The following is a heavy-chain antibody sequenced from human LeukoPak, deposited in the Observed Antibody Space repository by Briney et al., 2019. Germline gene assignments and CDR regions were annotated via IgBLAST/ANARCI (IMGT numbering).Heavy chain of an antibody. V-gene: IGHV1-69*06. D-gene: IGHD3-22*01. CDR3: AREGGYYDSSGYYYD. CDR2: IIPIFGTA. CDR1: GYTFTSYG. J-gene: IGHJ4*02. Sequence: ASVKVSCKASGYTFTSYGISWVRQAPGQGLEWMGGIIPIFGTANYAQKFQGRVTITADKSTSTAYMELSSLRSEDTAVYYCAREGGYYDSSGYYYDWGQGTLVTVSS.